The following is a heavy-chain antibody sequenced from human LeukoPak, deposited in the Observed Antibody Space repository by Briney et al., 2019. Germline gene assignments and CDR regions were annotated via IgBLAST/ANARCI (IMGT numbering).Heavy chain of an antibody. CDR3: ARDTYYYDSSGHFDY. CDR2: ISYDGSNK. D-gene: IGHD3-22*01. J-gene: IGHJ4*02. CDR1: GFTFSDYW. V-gene: IGHV3-30-3*01. Sequence: GGSLKLSCAASGFTFSDYWLHWVRQAPGKGLEWVAVISYDGSNKYYADSVKGRFTISRDNSKNTLYLQMNSLRAEDTAVYYCARDTYYYDSSGHFDYWGQGTLVTVSS.